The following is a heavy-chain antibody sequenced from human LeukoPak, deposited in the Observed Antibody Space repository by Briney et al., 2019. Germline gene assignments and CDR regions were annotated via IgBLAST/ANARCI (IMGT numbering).Heavy chain of an antibody. Sequence: GGSLRLSCAASGFTFSSYAMHWVRQAPGKGLEYVSAISSNGGSTYYANSVKGRFTISRDNSKNTLYLQMGSLRAEDMAVYYCARDLRWSYYGSGGFDYWGQGTLVTVSS. CDR3: ARDLRWSYYGSGGFDY. CDR1: GFTFSSYA. CDR2: ISSNGGST. D-gene: IGHD3-10*01. V-gene: IGHV3-64*01. J-gene: IGHJ4*02.